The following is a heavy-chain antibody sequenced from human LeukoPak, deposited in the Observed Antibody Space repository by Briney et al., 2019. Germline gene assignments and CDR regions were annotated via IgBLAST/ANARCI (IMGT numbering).Heavy chain of an antibody. D-gene: IGHD1-26*01. CDR3: ARSGSRPSGGAFDL. CDR1: GASINSYY. J-gene: IGHJ3*01. V-gene: IGHV4-59*08. Sequence: SETLSLTCTVSGASINSYYWSWIRQPPGKALQWIAYLYYSGSNNFNPSLKSRLTISVDTSKNQFSLKLNSVTAADTAVYYCARSGSRPSGGAFDLWGQGTMVTVSS. CDR2: LYYSGSN.